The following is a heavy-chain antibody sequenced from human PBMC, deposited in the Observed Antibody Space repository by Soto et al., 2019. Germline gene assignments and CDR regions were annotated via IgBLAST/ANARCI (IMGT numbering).Heavy chain of an antibody. CDR2: INSDGSST. CDR1: GFTFSSYW. CDR3: ASIPPAGGYCSSTSCYEDY. V-gene: IGHV3-74*01. Sequence: EVPLVESGGGLVQPGGSLRLSCAASGFTFSSYWMHWVRQAPGKGLVWVSRINSDGSSTSYADSVKGRFTISRDNAKNTLYLQMNSLRAEDTAVYYCASIPPAGGYCSSTSCYEDYWGQGTLVTVSS. D-gene: IGHD2-2*01. J-gene: IGHJ4*02.